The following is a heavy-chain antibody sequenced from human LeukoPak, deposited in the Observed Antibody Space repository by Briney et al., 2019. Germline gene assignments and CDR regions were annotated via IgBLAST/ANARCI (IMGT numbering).Heavy chain of an antibody. V-gene: IGHV3-21*01. Sequence: GGSLRLSCAASGFTFSSYSMNWVRQAPGKGLEWVSSISSSSSYIYYADSVKGRFTISRDNAKNSLYLQMNSLRAEDTAVYYCARDLNFMITFGGVNDRQNFGYWGQGTLVTVSS. CDR1: GFTFSSYS. D-gene: IGHD3-16*01. CDR3: ARDLNFMITFGGVNDRQNFGY. CDR2: ISSSSSYI. J-gene: IGHJ4*02.